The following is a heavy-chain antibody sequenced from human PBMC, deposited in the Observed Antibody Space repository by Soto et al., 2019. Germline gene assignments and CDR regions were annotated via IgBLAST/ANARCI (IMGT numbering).Heavy chain of an antibody. V-gene: IGHV3-7*01. Sequence: GGSLRLSCAASGFTFSSYWMTWVRQAPGKGLEWVANIKQDGSEKYYVDSVKGRFTISRDNAKNSLYLQMNSLRAEDTAVYYCAREGLGAAAGTFDYWGQGTLVTVS. CDR1: GFTFSSYW. D-gene: IGHD6-13*01. CDR2: IKQDGSEK. J-gene: IGHJ4*02. CDR3: AREGLGAAAGTFDY.